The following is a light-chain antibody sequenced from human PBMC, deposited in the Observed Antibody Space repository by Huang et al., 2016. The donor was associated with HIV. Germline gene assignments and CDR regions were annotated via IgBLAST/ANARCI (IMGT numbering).Light chain of an antibody. Sequence: DIQMTQSPLSLSASVGDRVTITCRASQGIRNSLAWYQQKPGKAPKLLVYAAARLERWVPSWFSGSGSGTNFTRTISSLQPEDFATYYCQQYHSSWTFGQGTKVEIK. CDR2: AAA. CDR1: QGIRNS. CDR3: QQYHSSWT. V-gene: IGKV1-NL1*01. J-gene: IGKJ1*01.